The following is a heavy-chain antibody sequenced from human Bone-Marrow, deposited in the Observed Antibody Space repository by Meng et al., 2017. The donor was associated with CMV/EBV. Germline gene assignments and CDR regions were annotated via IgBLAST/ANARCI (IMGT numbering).Heavy chain of an antibody. D-gene: IGHD3-22*01. J-gene: IGHJ6*02. V-gene: IGHV3-48*03. CDR3: ARRPNYYDSSGYYFPTSYYYYGMDV. CDR2: ISSSGSTI. CDR1: GFTFSSYE. Sequence: GESLKISCAASGFTFSSYEMNWVRQAPGKGLEWVSYISSSGSTIYYADSVKGRFTISRDNAKNSLYLQMNSLRAEDTAVYYCARRPNYYDSSGYYFPTSYYYYGMDVWGQGPTVPVSS.